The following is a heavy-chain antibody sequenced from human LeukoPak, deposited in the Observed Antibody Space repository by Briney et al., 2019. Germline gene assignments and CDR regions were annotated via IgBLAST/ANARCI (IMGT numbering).Heavy chain of an antibody. CDR2: MNRDGSEK. V-gene: IGHV3-7*02. D-gene: IGHD3-10*01. J-gene: IGHJ4*02. CDR3: ARVSVGNNYGSGSYDN. Sequence: GGSLRLSCAASGFTFAPYWMTWVRQAPGKGLEYVATMNRDGSEKYYVDSVKGRFTISRDNSKNSLYLQMDSLRAEDTAVYYCARVSVGNNYGSGSYDNWGQGTLVTVSS. CDR1: GFTFAPYW.